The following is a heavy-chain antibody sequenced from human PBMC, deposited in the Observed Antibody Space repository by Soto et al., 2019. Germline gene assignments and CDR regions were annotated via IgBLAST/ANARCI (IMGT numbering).Heavy chain of an antibody. V-gene: IGHV4-34*01. D-gene: IGHD2-2*01. Sequence: SETLSLTCAVYGGSFSGHYWSWIRQPPGKGLEWIGEINHSGSTNYNPSLKSRVTISVDTSKNQFSLKLSSVTAADTAVYYCARVFYVVVPAADKNWFDPWGQGTLVTVSS. CDR3: ARVFYVVVPAADKNWFDP. CDR2: INHSGST. CDR1: GGSFSGHY. J-gene: IGHJ5*02.